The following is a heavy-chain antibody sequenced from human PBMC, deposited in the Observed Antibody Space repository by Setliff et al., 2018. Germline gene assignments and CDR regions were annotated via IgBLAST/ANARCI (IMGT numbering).Heavy chain of an antibody. CDR2: TFYSGST. V-gene: IGHV4-39*07. CDR3: ALSSSWFKDFQH. D-gene: IGHD6-13*01. CDR1: GGSISISGYY. Sequence: SETLSLTCTVSGGSISISGYYWGWIRQPPGKGLEWIGSTFYSGSTYYNPSLKSRVTISEDMSKNQFSPKVSSVTAADTAIYYCALSSSWFKDFQHWGQGTLVTVSS. J-gene: IGHJ1*01.